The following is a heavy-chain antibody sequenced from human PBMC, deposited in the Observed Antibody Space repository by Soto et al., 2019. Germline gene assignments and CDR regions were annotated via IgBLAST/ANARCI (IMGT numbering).Heavy chain of an antibody. Sequence: QVQLVQSGAEVKKPGASVKVSCKASGYTFTSYDINWVRQATGQGLEWMGWMNPNSGNTGYAQKFQGRVTMTRNTSISTAYVELSSLRSEDAAVYYCARGREDIVLVPAAMGVYYYDGMDVWGQGTTVTVSS. D-gene: IGHD2-2*01. CDR3: ARGREDIVLVPAAMGVYYYDGMDV. V-gene: IGHV1-8*01. CDR1: GYTFTSYD. CDR2: MNPNSGNT. J-gene: IGHJ6*02.